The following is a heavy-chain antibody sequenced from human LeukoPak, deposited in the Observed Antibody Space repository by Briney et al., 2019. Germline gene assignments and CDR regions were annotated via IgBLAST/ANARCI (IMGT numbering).Heavy chain of an antibody. CDR2: IYHIGST. D-gene: IGHD1-1*01. CDR3: AGEVWKPHYYYFGMDV. CDR1: GGSISNYY. Sequence: SETLSLTCTVSGGSISNYYWSWIRQPPGKGLEWIGYIYHIGSTNYRPSLKSRVTISLDTSKNQFSLKLCSVTATDTAVYYCAGEVWKPHYYYFGMDVWGQGTTVTVSS. J-gene: IGHJ6*02. V-gene: IGHV4-59*01.